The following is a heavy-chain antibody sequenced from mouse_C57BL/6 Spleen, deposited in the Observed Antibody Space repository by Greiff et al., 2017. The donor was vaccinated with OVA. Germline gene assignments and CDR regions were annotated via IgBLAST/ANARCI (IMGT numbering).Heavy chain of an antibody. CDR3: ASEGAAQATYYAMDY. CDR1: GYTFTSYW. D-gene: IGHD3-2*02. Sequence: QVQLKQPGAELVKPGASVKLSCKASGYTFTSYWMHWVKQRPGRGLEWIGRIDPNSGGTKYNEKFKSKATLTVDKPSSTAYMQLSSLTSEDSAVYYCASEGAAQATYYAMDYWGQGTSVTVSS. J-gene: IGHJ4*01. V-gene: IGHV1-72*01. CDR2: IDPNSGGT.